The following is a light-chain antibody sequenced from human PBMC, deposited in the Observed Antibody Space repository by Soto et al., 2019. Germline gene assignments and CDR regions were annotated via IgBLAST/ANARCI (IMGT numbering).Light chain of an antibody. J-gene: IGLJ1*01. CDR1: NIGSKS. Sequence: SYELTQPPSVSVAPGKTARITCGGNNIGSKSVHWYQQKPGQAPVLVIYYDSDRPSGIPERFSGSNSGNTATLTISRVEAGDEADYYCQVWDSSSDLGVYVFGTGTKLTVL. CDR3: QVWDSSSDLGVYV. V-gene: IGLV3-21*04. CDR2: YDS.